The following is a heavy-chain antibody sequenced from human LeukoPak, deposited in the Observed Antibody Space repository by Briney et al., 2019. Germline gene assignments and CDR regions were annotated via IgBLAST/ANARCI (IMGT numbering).Heavy chain of an antibody. CDR2: IYSRGST. J-gene: IGHJ4*02. CDR3: AIDKGASGWGLGY. D-gene: IGHD6-19*01. CDR1: GGSISSGNYY. V-gene: IGHV4-61*02. Sequence: SETLSLTCTVSGGSISSGNYYLNWIRQPAGKGLEWIGRIYSRGSTNYNSSLKSRVTISLDTSKNQFSLKLTSVTAADTAVYYCAIDKGASGWGLGYWGQGTLVTVSS.